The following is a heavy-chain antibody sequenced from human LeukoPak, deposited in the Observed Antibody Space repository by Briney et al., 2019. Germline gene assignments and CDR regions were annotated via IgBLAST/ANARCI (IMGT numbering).Heavy chain of an antibody. D-gene: IGHD2-2*01. CDR2: ISAYNGNT. V-gene: IGHV1-18*04. CDR3: ARESCSSTSCYYVY. CDR1: GYTFTTYG. J-gene: IGHJ4*02. Sequence: ASVKVSCKASGYTFTTYGLSWVRQAPGQGLEWMGWISAYNGNTNYAQKLQGRVTMTTDTSTSTAYMELRSLRSDDTAVYYCARESCSSTSCYYVYWGQGTLVTVSS.